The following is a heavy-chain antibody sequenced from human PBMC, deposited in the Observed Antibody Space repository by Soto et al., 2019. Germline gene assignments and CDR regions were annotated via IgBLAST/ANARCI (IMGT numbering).Heavy chain of an antibody. J-gene: IGHJ4*02. CDR2: IVPVLGVP. D-gene: IGHD3-10*01. CDR1: GGAFSTYP. Sequence: QVQLVQSGAEVMKPGSSVKVSCMPSGGAFSTYPLSWVRQAPGQGLEWMGRIVPVLGVPNYAQRFQGRVPMTADKDTNTAYLELSRLRFEDTAVYYCGRDRYAYRSGSTIDNWGQGTLVTVSS. CDR3: GRDRYAYRSGSTIDN. V-gene: IGHV1-69*04.